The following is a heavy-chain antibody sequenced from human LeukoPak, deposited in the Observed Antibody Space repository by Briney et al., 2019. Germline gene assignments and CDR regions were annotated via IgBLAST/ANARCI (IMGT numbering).Heavy chain of an antibody. D-gene: IGHD1-7*01. CDR3: ARGWNWNYGGGWFDP. CDR2: ISAYNGNT. CDR1: GGTFSSYA. V-gene: IGHV1-18*01. J-gene: IGHJ5*02. Sequence: ASVKVSCKASGGTFSSYAISWVRQAPGQGLEWMGWISAYNGNTNYAQKLQGRVTMTTDTSTSTAYMELRSLRSDDTAVYYCARGWNWNYGGGWFDPWGQGTLVTVSS.